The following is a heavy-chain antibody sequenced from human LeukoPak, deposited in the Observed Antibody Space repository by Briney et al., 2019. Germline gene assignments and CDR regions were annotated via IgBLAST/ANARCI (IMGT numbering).Heavy chain of an antibody. D-gene: IGHD1-26*01. CDR1: GFTFSSYS. V-gene: IGHV3-21*01. Sequence: GGSLRLSCAASGFTFSSYSMNWVRQAPGKGLEWVSSISSSSSYIYYADSVKGRFTISRDNAKNSLYPQMNSLRAEDTAVYYCARGLVGATGRVYFDYWGQGTLVTVSS. CDR3: ARGLVGATGRVYFDY. J-gene: IGHJ4*02. CDR2: ISSSSSYI.